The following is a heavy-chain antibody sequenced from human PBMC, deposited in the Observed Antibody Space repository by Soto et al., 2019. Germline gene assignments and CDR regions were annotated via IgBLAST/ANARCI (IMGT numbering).Heavy chain of an antibody. V-gene: IGHV2-5*02. Sequence: GSGPTLVNPTQTLTLTCTFSGFSLSTSGVGVGWIRQPPGKALEWLALIYWDDDKRYSPSLKSRLTITKDTSKNQVVVTMTNMDPVDTATYYCAHSRITMVRGVIILNWFDPWGQGTLVTVSS. CDR2: IYWDDDK. CDR1: GFSLSTSGVG. J-gene: IGHJ5*02. D-gene: IGHD3-10*01. CDR3: AHSRITMVRGVIILNWFDP.